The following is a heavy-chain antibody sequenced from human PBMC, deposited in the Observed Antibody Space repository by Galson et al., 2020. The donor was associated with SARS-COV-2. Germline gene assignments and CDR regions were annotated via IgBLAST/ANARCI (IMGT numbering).Heavy chain of an antibody. CDR3: ARLEHPVAMLLVAREDVFDI. J-gene: IGHJ3*02. V-gene: IGHV4-39*01. D-gene: IGHD3-22*01. CDR2: IFYSGST. Sequence: ASETLSLTCTVSGVSFSSSHYSWGWIRQPPGKGLEWIGSIFYSGSTYYNASLKSRVTISRDTSKNQFSLKLTSVTAADTAVYFCARLEHPVAMLLVAREDVFDIWGQGTMVTVSS. CDR1: GVSFSSSHYS.